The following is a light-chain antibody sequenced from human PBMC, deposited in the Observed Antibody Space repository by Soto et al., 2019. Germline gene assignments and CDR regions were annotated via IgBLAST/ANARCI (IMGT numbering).Light chain of an antibody. CDR3: QQYGSSIRT. CDR2: GAS. V-gene: IGKV3-20*01. J-gene: IGKJ1*01. Sequence: EIVLTQSPGTLSLSPGERATLSCRASQSVSSNYLAWYQQKPGQAPRLLIFGASSRATGIPDRFSGRGSGTDFTLAISRLEPEDFAVYYCQQYGSSIRTFGQGTKVDIK. CDR1: QSVSSNY.